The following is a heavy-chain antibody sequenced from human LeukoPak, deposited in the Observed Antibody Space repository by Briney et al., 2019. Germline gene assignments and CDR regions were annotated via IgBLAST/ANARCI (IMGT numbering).Heavy chain of an antibody. CDR1: GGSISSSNW. J-gene: IGHJ4*02. D-gene: IGHD3-22*01. CDR3: ARTEFYSDSSGYYKFFDY. V-gene: IGHV4-4*02. Sequence: SETLSLTCAVSGGSISSSNWRSWVRQPPGKGLEWIGEIYHSGSTNYNPSLKRRVTISVDKSKNQFSLKMNSVTAADTAVYYCARTEFYSDSSGYYKFFDYWGQGTLVTVSS. CDR2: IYHSGST.